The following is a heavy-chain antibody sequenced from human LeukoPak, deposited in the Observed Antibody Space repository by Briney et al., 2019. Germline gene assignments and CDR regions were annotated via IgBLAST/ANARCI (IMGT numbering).Heavy chain of an antibody. CDR3: AKTGYSSSWYFDF. D-gene: IGHD6-13*01. V-gene: IGHV3-23*01. J-gene: IGHJ4*02. CDR1: GFTFSGYA. CDR2: ISGSGGST. Sequence: GGSLRLSCAASGFTFSGYAMSWVRQGPGKGLEWVSAISGSGGSTYYADSVKGRITISRDNSKNTLYLQMNSLRAEDTAVYHCAKTGYSSSWYFDFGGQGTLVSVPS.